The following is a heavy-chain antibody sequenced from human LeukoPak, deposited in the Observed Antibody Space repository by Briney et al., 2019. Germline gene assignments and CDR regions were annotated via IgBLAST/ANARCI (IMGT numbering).Heavy chain of an antibody. CDR2: IWYDGSNK. CDR1: RFTFSSYG. CDR3: ARDRGYYDSSGGDC. Sequence: PGGSLRLSCAASRFTFSSYGMHWVRQAPGKGLEWVAVIWYDGSNKYYADSVKGRFTISRDNSKNTLYLQMNSLRAEDTAVYYCARDRGYYDSSGGDCWGQGTLVTVSS. V-gene: IGHV3-33*01. J-gene: IGHJ4*02. D-gene: IGHD3-22*01.